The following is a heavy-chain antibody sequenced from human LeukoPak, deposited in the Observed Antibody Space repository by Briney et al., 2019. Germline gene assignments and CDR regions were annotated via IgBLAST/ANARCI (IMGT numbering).Heavy chain of an antibody. Sequence: PETLSLTCTVSGGSISSSSYYWGWIRQPPGKGLEWIGSIYYSGSTYYNPSLKSRVTISVDTSKNQFSLKLSSVTAADTAVYYCAREWVTMIVPNLPERLDPWGQGTLVTVSS. CDR2: IYYSGST. CDR1: GGSISSSSYY. D-gene: IGHD3-22*01. J-gene: IGHJ5*02. CDR3: AREWVTMIVPNLPERLDP. V-gene: IGHV4-39*07.